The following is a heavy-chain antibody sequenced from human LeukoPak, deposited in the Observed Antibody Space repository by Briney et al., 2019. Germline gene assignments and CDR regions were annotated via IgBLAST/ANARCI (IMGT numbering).Heavy chain of an antibody. CDR1: GGSISSYY. V-gene: IGHV4-59*01. J-gene: IGHJ4*02. CDR3: AREHSGDYFHH. Sequence: SETLPLTCTVSGGSISSYYWSWIRQPPGKGLEWIGYIYYSGSTNYNPSLKSRVTISVDTSKNQFSLKLSSVTAADTAVCYCAREHSGDYFHHWGQGTLVTVSS. CDR2: IYYSGST. D-gene: IGHD4-17*01.